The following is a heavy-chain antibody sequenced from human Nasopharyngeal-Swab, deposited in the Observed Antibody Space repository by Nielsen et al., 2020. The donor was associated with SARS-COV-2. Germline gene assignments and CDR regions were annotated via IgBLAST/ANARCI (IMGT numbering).Heavy chain of an antibody. CDR1: GFTFSSSS. CDR3: ASLRYYDFWSGYYPKDYYYYMDV. V-gene: IGHV3-21*01. CDR2: ISSSSSYI. D-gene: IGHD3-3*01. Sequence: GRSMRLSCAVSGFTFSSSSMNWVRQAPGKGLEWVSSISSSSSYIYYADSVKGRFTISRDNAKNSLYLQMNSLRAEDTAVYYCASLRYYDFWSGYYPKDYYYYMDVWGKGTTVTVSS. J-gene: IGHJ6*03.